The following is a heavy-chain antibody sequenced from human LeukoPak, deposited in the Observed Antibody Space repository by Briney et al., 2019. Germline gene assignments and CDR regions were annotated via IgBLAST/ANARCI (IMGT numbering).Heavy chain of an antibody. D-gene: IGHD6-13*01. CDR1: GASISSYY. CDR3: ARGRGSSWYYFDY. Sequence: SETLSLTCTGSGASISSYYWRSVRQPAGEGLEWVVCIYTRGNTNYNPSLKGRVTMSVDTYKNQFSLNLSSVTAADTAVYYCARGRGSSWYYFDYGGQGTLVTVSS. J-gene: IGHJ4*02. CDR2: IYTRGNT. V-gene: IGHV4-4*07.